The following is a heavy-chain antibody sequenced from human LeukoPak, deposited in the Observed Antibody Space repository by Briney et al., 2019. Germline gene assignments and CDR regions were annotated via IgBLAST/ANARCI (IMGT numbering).Heavy chain of an antibody. CDR1: GFTFSSHL. CDR3: VRKFATGD. CDR2: VKSDGTAT. Sequence: GGSLRLSCAASGFTFSSHLMHWVRQAQGTGLVWASSVKSDGTATNYADSVKGRFTISRDNAKNTLYLQMNSLRVEDTAVYYCVRKFATGDWGQGTLVTVSS. V-gene: IGHV3-74*01. D-gene: IGHD1-14*01. J-gene: IGHJ4*02.